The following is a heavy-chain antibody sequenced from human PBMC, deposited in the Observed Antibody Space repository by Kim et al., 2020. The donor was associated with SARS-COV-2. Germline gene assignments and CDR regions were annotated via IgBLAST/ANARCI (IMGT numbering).Heavy chain of an antibody. CDR3: ASARYPGAMSSYYYGM. J-gene: IGHJ6*01. CDR2: ISSSSSNI. Sequence: GGSLRLSCAASGFTFSSSSMHWVRQAPGKGLEWVSSISSSSSNISSAYSVKGRFTISIANAKNSMSPQLNRHSAEDTAVYYCASARYPGAMSSYYYGM. D-gene: IGHD1-26*01. V-gene: IGHV3-21*01. CDR1: GFTFSSSS.